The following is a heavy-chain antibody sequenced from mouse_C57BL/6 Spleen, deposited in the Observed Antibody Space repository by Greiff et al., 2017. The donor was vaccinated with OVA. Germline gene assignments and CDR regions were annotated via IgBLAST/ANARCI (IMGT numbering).Heavy chain of an antibody. CDR3: ARCYGNPYYAMDY. Sequence: VQLKQSGPELVKPGASVKMSCKASGYTFTDYNMHWVKQSHGKSLEWIGYINPNNGGTSYNQKFKGKATLTVNKSSSTAYMELRSLTSEDSAVYYCARCYGNPYYAMDYWGQGTSVTVSS. CDR1: GYTFTDYN. CDR2: INPNNGGT. V-gene: IGHV1-22*01. D-gene: IGHD2-1*01. J-gene: IGHJ4*01.